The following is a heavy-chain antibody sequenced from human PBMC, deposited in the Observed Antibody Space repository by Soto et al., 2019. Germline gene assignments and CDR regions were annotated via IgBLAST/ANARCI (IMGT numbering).Heavy chain of an antibody. Sequence: EVQLLESGGGLVQPGGSLRLSCVASGFTFSSYAMSWVRQAPGKGLEWVSAISGSGGSTYYADSVKGRFTISRDNSKNTLYLQMNSLRAEDTAVYYCAKAVRGVPRHFDYWGQGTLVTVSS. V-gene: IGHV3-23*01. D-gene: IGHD3-10*01. CDR1: GFTFSSYA. CDR2: ISGSGGST. J-gene: IGHJ4*02. CDR3: AKAVRGVPRHFDY.